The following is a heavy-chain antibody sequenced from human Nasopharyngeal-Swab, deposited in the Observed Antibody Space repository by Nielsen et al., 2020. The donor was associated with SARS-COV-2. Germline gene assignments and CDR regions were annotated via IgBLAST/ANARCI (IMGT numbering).Heavy chain of an antibody. V-gene: IGHV3-11*04. D-gene: IGHD4-23*01. J-gene: IGHJ5*02. CDR3: AKVYGGSEFDP. CDR1: GFSFSDYY. CDR2: ISTTGTTM. Sequence: GESLKISCAASGFSFSDYYISWIRQAPGKGLEWVSYISTTGTTMYYADSVKGRFIISRDNAKNSLFLQMNSLRAEDTAVYYCAKVYGGSEFDPWGQGTLVTVSS.